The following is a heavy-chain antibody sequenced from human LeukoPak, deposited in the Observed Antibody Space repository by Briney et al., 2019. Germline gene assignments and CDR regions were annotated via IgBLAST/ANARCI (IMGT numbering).Heavy chain of an antibody. V-gene: IGHV1-18*01. J-gene: IGHJ4*02. CDR1: GYTFTDYD. CDR2: ISAYNGHT. Sequence: ASVKLSCKASGYTFTDYDITWVRQAPGQGLEWMGWISAYNGHTNYAQKLQGRITVTTDTSTSTSYMELRSLRSDDTAVYYCARRGLGTTQRYFEYWGQGTLVIVSS. D-gene: IGHD1-7*01. CDR3: ARRGLGTTQRYFEY.